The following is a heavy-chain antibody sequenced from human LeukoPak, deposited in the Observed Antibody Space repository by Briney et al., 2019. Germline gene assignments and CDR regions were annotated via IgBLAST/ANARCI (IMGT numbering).Heavy chain of an antibody. D-gene: IGHD2-15*01. Sequence: GRSLRLSCAASGFAFDDYAMHWVRQAPGKGLEWVSGISWNSGSIGYADSVKGRFTISRDNAKNSLYLQMSSLRAEDMALYYCARGYCSGGSCIHFDYWGQGTLVTVSS. CDR1: GFAFDDYA. V-gene: IGHV3-9*03. J-gene: IGHJ4*02. CDR2: ISWNSGSI. CDR3: ARGYCSGGSCIHFDY.